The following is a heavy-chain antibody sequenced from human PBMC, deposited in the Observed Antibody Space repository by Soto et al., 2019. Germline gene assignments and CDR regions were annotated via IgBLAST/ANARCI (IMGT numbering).Heavy chain of an antibody. D-gene: IGHD1-1*01. CDR2: ISYGAGII. Sequence: GGSLRLSCAASGFTFSTYSMNWVRQAPGKGLEWVSYISYGAGIIYYAQKFQGRVTMTRDTSTSTVYMELSSLRSEDTAIYYCSRGYPPRDQLGNLPGAFWGQGTLVTVSS. J-gene: IGHJ4*02. CDR1: GFTFSTYS. V-gene: IGHV3-48*01. CDR3: SRGYPPRDQLGNLPGAF.